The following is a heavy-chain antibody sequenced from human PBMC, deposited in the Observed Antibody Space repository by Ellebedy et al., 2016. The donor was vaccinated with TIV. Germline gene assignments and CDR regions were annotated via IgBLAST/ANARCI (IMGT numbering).Heavy chain of an antibody. D-gene: IGHD1-1*01. J-gene: IGHJ3*02. CDR3: ASNPWKIGAFDI. Sequence: PGGSLRLSCAASGFSFSSYAMSWVRQAPGKGLEWVSVIYSGGSTYYADSVKGRFTISRDNSKNTLYLQMNSLRAEDTAVYYCASNPWKIGAFDIWGQGTMVTVSS. CDR1: GFSFSSYA. V-gene: IGHV3-66*01. CDR2: IYSGGST.